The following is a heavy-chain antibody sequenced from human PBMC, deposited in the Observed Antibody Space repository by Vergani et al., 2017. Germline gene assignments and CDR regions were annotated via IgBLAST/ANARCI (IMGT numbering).Heavy chain of an antibody. Sequence: QVQLQESGPGLVKPSQTLSLTCTVSGGSISSGSYYWSWIRQPAGKGLEWIGRIYTSGSTNYNPSLKSRVTMSVDTSKNQFSLKLGSVTAADTAVYYCARNMYCSSTSCYTSLYWYFDLWGRGTLVTVSS. J-gene: IGHJ2*01. CDR3: ARNMYCSSTSCYTSLYWYFDL. V-gene: IGHV4-61*02. CDR2: IYTSGST. D-gene: IGHD2-2*02. CDR1: GGSISSGSYY.